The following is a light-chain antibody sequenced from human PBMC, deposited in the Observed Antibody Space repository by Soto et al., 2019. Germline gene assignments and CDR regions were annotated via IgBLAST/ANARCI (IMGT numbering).Light chain of an antibody. CDR2: KAS. CDR3: QHYNSYSEA. CDR1: QTISSW. Sequence: DIQMTQSPSTLSGSVGDRVTITCRASQTISSWLAWYQQKPGKAPKLLIYKASTLKSGVPSRFSGSGSGTEFTLTISSLQTDDFATYYSQHYNSYSEAFGQGTKVELK. V-gene: IGKV1-5*03. J-gene: IGKJ1*01.